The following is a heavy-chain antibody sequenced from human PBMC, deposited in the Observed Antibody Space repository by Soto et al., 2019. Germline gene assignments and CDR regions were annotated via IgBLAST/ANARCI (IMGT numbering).Heavy chain of an antibody. J-gene: IGHJ4*02. D-gene: IGHD3-22*01. CDR2: IYYSGST. Sequence: SETLSLTCTVSGGSISSGGYYWSWIRQHPGKGLEWIGYIYYSGSTYYNPSLKSRVTISVDTSKNQFSLKLSSVTAADTAVYYCARGRTYYYDSSGYYTYYFDYWGQGTLVTVSS. CDR3: ARGRTYYYDSSGYYTYYFDY. CDR1: GGSISSGGYY. V-gene: IGHV4-31*03.